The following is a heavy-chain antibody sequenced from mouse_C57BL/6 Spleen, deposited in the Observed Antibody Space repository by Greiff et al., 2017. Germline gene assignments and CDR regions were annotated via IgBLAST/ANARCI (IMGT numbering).Heavy chain of an antibody. J-gene: IGHJ1*03. CDR2: INPGSGGT. D-gene: IGHD1-1*01. CDR1: GYAFSNYL. Sequence: VQLQQSGAELVRPGTSVKVSCKASGYAFSNYLIEWVKQRPGQGLEWIGVINPGSGGTTYNEKFKGKETLTADKSSSTAYMQLSSLTSEDSAVYFCARSGGGSWYFDVWGTGTTVTVSS. V-gene: IGHV1-54*01. CDR3: ARSGGGSWYFDV.